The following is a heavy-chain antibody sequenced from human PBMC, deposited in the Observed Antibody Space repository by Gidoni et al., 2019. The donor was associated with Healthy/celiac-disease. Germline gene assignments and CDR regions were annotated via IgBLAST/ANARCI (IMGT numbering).Heavy chain of an antibody. CDR2: IGTAGDT. D-gene: IGHD3-10*01. CDR3: ARGAYGSGSFIFDY. V-gene: IGHV3-13*04. CDR1: GFTFSSYD. Sequence: EVQLVESGGCFVHPGGSLSLSCASSGFTFSSYDMHWVRQATGKGLEWVSAIGTAGDTYYPGSVKGRFTISRENAKNSLYLQMNSLRAGDTAVYYCARGAYGSGSFIFDYWGQGTLVTVSS. J-gene: IGHJ4*02.